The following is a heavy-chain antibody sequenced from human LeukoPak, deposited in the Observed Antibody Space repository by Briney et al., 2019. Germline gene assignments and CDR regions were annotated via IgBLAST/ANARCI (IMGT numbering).Heavy chain of an antibody. CDR3: VRDFPWGH. V-gene: IGHV3-21*01. J-gene: IGHJ4*02. D-gene: IGHD3-16*01. CDR1: GYTFSANG. Sequence: KPGGSLRLSCVASGYTFSANGMHWVRQAPGKGLEWVSSISATTTYIFYSDSVRGRFTISRDNAKNSLSLQMHSLRVEDTAVYYCVRDFPWGHWGQGTLLTVSS. CDR2: ISATTTYI.